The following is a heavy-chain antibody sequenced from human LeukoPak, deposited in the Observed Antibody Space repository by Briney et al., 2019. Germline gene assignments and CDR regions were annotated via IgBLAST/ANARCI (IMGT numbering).Heavy chain of an antibody. Sequence: PGGSLRLSCAASGFTFRSYWMHWVRQAPGKGLVWVSRINSDGSSTNYAGSVKGRFTISRDNAKNTLYLQMNSLRAEDTAVYYCASIGAAGMSASFDYWGQGTLVTVSS. CDR3: ASIGAAGMSASFDY. CDR1: GFTFRSYW. J-gene: IGHJ4*02. V-gene: IGHV3-74*01. CDR2: INSDGSST. D-gene: IGHD6-13*01.